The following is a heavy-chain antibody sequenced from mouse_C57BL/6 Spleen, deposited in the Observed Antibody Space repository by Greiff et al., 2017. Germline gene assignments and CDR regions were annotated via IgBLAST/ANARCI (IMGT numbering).Heavy chain of an antibody. CDR1: GYTFTDYN. J-gene: IGHJ4*01. Sequence: EVQLQQSGPELVKPGASVKIPCKASGYTFTDYNMDWVKQSHGKSLEWIGDINPNNGGTNYNQKFKGKATLTVDKSSSTAYMELRSLTSEDTAVYYCARGGYDPSYAMDYWGQGTSVTVSS. CDR2: INPNNGGT. V-gene: IGHV1-18*01. D-gene: IGHD2-2*01. CDR3: ARGGYDPSYAMDY.